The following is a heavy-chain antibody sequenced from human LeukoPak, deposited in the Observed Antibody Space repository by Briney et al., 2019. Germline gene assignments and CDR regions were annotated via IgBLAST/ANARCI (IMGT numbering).Heavy chain of an antibody. V-gene: IGHV3-23*01. CDR3: AKDLSGSYYIEYFQH. CDR2: ISGSGGST. J-gene: IGHJ1*01. D-gene: IGHD1-26*01. CDR1: GFTFSSYA. Sequence: PGGSLRLSCAASGFTFSSYAMSWVRQAPGKGLEWVSAISGSGGSTYYADCVKGRFTISRDNSKNTLYLQMNSLRAEDTAVYYCAKDLSGSYYIEYFQHWGQGTLVTVSS.